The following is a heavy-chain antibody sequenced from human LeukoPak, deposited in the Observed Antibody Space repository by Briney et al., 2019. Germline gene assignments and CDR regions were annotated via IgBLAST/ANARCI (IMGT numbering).Heavy chain of an antibody. CDR1: GFTFSSYG. CDR2: IWYDGSNK. Sequence: GGSLRLSCAASGFTFSSYGMHWVRQAPGKGLEWVAVIWYDGSNKYYADSVKGRFTISRDNSKNTLYLQMNSLRAEDTAVYYCAKDITIFGVAIGFDYWGQGALVTVSS. D-gene: IGHD3-3*01. J-gene: IGHJ4*02. CDR3: AKDITIFGVAIGFDY. V-gene: IGHV3-33*06.